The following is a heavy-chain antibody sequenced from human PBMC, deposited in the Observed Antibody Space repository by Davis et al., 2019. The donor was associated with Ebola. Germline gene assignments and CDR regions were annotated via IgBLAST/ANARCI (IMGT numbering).Heavy chain of an antibody. D-gene: IGHD6-19*01. CDR2: IFPSKSYM. CDR3: ARGSSGSYS. Sequence: GESLKISCTGSEYIFATYWIAWVRQTPGRGLEWMGMIFPSKSYMKYSPSFEGQVTISVDQSISTAYLQWSSLKASDTAVYYCARGSSGSYSWGRGTLVTVSA. J-gene: IGHJ5*02. CDR1: EYIFATYW. V-gene: IGHV5-51*01.